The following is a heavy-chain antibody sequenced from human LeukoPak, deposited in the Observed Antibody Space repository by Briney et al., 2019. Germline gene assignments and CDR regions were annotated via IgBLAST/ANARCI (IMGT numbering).Heavy chain of an antibody. D-gene: IGHD3-22*01. Sequence: PGRSLRLSCAASGFTFDDYAMHWVRQAPGKGLEWVSGISWNSGSIGYADSVKGRFTISRDNAKNSLYLQMNSLRAEDTALYYCAKDMYYYDSNGYYLDYYGMDVWGQGTTVTVSS. CDR1: GFTFDDYA. CDR2: ISWNSGSI. V-gene: IGHV3-9*01. CDR3: AKDMYYYDSNGYYLDYYGMDV. J-gene: IGHJ6*02.